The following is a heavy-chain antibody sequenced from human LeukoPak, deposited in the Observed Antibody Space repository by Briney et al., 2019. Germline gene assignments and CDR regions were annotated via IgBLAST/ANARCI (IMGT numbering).Heavy chain of an antibody. CDR2: IKEDGSEK. D-gene: IGHD3-10*01. CDR1: GFPFSGYW. CDR3: ARGRSITLLRGVAMSDGFDI. J-gene: IGHJ3*02. Sequence: GGSLRLSCAASGFPFSGYWMSWVRQTLGKGLEWVANIKEDGSEKYYVDSVKGRFTISRDSAKNLLFLQMNGLRAEDTALYYCARGRSITLLRGVAMSDGFDIWGQGAMVAVSS. V-gene: IGHV3-7*02.